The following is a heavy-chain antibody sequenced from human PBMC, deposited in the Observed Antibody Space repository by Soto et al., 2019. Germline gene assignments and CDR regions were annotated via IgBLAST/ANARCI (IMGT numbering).Heavy chain of an antibody. J-gene: IGHJ3*02. D-gene: IGHD4-4*01. CDR2: ISYDGSNK. V-gene: IGHV3-30*03. Sequence: QVQLVESGGGVVQPGRSLRLSCAASGFTFSSYGMHWVRQAPGKGLEWVAVISYDGSNKYYADSVKGRFTISRDNSKNTLYLQMISLRAEDTAVYYCAISIDAFDILCQGTMVTVSS. CDR1: GFTFSSYG. CDR3: AISIDAFDI.